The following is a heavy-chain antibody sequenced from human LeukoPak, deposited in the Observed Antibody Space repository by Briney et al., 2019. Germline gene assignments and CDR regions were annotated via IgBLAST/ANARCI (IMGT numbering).Heavy chain of an antibody. V-gene: IGHV3-23*01. CDR2: ISGSGGST. J-gene: IGHJ4*02. CDR3: ATSRTAAGYY. D-gene: IGHD1-14*01. CDR1: GFTFSSYA. Sequence: GGSLRLSCAASGFTFSSYAMNWVRQAPGKGLEWVSAISGSGGSTYYADSVKGRFTISRDNFKNMLYLQMNSLRAEDTAVYYCATSRTAAGYYWGQGTLVTVSS.